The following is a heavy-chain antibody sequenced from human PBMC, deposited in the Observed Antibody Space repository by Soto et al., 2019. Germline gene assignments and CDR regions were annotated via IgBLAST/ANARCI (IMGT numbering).Heavy chain of an antibody. D-gene: IGHD6-19*01. CDR3: ARGGGSGYLYY. Sequence: QVQLVESGGGLVKPGGSLRLSCAASGITFSDYYMSWIRQAPGQWLEWVSYMSSSSSDTNYADSVKGRFTISRDNAKKSLFLQMNSLRAEDTAVHYCARGGGSGYLYYWGQGTLVTVSS. J-gene: IGHJ4*02. CDR2: MSSSSSDT. CDR1: GITFSDYY. V-gene: IGHV3-11*06.